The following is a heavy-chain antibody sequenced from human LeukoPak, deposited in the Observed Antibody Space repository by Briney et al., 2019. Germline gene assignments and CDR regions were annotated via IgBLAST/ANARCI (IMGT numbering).Heavy chain of an antibody. CDR3: ARAYYDYVWGSYPMDY. CDR1: GGSIREYY. CDR2: IYYSGST. Sequence: SETLSLTCTVSGGSIREYYLSWIRQPPGKGLEWIGYIYYSGSTNYNPSLKSRVTISVDTSKNQFSLKLSSVTAADTAVYYCARAYYDYVWGSYPMDYWGQGTLVTVSS. V-gene: IGHV4-59*01. D-gene: IGHD3-16*02. J-gene: IGHJ4*02.